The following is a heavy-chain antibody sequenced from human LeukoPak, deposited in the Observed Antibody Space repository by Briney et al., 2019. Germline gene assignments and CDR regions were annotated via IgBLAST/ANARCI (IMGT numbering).Heavy chain of an antibody. Sequence: GASVKVSCKASGGTFSSYAISWVRQAPGQGLEWMGGIIPIFGTTNYAQKFQGRVMITADESTNTAYMELSSLRSEDTAMYYCARQCPTQRGYSHWGKKSYTYMDVWGKGTTVTISS. D-gene: IGHD5-18*01. CDR2: IIPIFGTT. CDR1: GGTFSSYA. J-gene: IGHJ6*03. CDR3: ARQCPTQRGYSHWGKKSYTYMDV. V-gene: IGHV1-69*13.